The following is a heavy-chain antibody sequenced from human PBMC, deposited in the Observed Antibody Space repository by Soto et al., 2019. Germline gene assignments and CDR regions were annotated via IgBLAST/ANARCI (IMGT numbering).Heavy chain of an antibody. CDR1: GGSISSYY. CDR3: ARGGRYSSGWYYYYGMDV. J-gene: IGHJ6*02. D-gene: IGHD6-19*01. CDR2: IYYSGST. V-gene: IGHV4-59*01. Sequence: SETLSLTCTVSGGSISSYYWSWIRQPPGKGLEWIGYIYYSGSTNYNPSLKSRVTISVDTSKNQFSLKLSSVTAADTAVYYCARGGRYSSGWYYYYGMDVWGQGTAVTVSS.